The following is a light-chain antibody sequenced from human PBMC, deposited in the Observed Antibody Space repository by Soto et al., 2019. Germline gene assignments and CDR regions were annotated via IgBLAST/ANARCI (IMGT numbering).Light chain of an antibody. CDR1: QSISSY. CDR2: AAS. Sequence: DIQMTQSPSSLSASVGDRVTITCRASQSISSYLNWYQQKPGKAPKLLIYAASSLQSGVPSRFSGSGSGTDFPLTIRSLQPEDFATYYCQQSGTFGQGTKVDIK. J-gene: IGKJ1*01. V-gene: IGKV1-39*01. CDR3: QQSGT.